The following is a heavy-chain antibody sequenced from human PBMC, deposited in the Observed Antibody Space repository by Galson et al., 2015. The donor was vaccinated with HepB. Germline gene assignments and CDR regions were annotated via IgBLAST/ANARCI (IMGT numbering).Heavy chain of an antibody. CDR2: IYPGDSDT. CDR1: GSSFSTCW. V-gene: IGHV5-51*01. Sequence: QSGAEVKKPGESLKISCKGSGSSFSTCWLGWVRQVPGKGLEWMGVIYPGDSDTRYSPSFQGQVTISVDKSINTAYLHWSSLKASDTAIYYCAASYGGNSLSRDWYFDLWGRGTLVTVSS. D-gene: IGHD4-23*01. J-gene: IGHJ2*01. CDR3: AASYGGNSLSRDWYFDL.